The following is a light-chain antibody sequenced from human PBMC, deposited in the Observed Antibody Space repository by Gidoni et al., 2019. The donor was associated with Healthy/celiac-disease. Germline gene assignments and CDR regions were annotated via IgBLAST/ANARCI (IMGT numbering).Light chain of an antibody. V-gene: IGKV1-33*01. CDR3: QQYDNLPLT. Sequence: DIQMTTSPSSLSASVGDRVTITCQASQDISNYLNWYQQKPGKAPKLLIYDASNLETGVPSRFSGSGSGTDFTFTISSLQPEDIATYYCQQYDNLPLTFGGXTKVEIK. CDR1: QDISNY. CDR2: DAS. J-gene: IGKJ4*01.